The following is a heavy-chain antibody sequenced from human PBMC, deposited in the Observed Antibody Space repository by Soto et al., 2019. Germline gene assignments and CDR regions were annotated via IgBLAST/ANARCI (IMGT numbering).Heavy chain of an antibody. V-gene: IGHV4-34*01. J-gene: IGHJ4*02. Sequence: SETLSLTCAVYGGSFSGYDWTWIRQPPGTGLEWIGEINHSGSSNYNPSLKSRVTISVDTSKNQFSLKLTSVTAADTAVYYCARDSRGAPDYWGQGTLVTVSS. CDR1: GGSFSGYD. CDR3: ARDSRGAPDY. D-gene: IGHD1-26*01. CDR2: INHSGSS.